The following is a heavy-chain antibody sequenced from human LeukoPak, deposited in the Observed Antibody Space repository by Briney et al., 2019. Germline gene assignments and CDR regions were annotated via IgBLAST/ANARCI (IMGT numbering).Heavy chain of an antibody. D-gene: IGHD5-18*01. CDR3: ARDPPSDTALILDY. V-gene: IGHV1-2*06. Sequence: ASVKVSCTASGYTFTGYYMHWVRQAPGQGLEWMGRINPNSGGTNYAQKFQGRVTMTRDTSISTAYMELSRLRSDDTAVYYCARDPPSDTALILDYWGQGTLVTVSS. CDR1: GYTFTGYY. J-gene: IGHJ4*02. CDR2: INPNSGGT.